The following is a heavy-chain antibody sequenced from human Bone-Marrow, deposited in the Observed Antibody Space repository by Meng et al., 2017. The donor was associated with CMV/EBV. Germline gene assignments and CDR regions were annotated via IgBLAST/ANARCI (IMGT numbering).Heavy chain of an antibody. Sequence: MSSVRPSPGTGLDCVSGISVICVSLYYADSVTGRFSISSDTSNPTSYPHTNSPLSEDTAVYYCAKETVSSSPRRNNWFDPWGQGTLVTVSS. D-gene: IGHD1-1*01. CDR3: AKETVSSSPRRNNWFDP. J-gene: IGHJ5*02. V-gene: IGHV3-23*01. CDR2: ISVICVSL.